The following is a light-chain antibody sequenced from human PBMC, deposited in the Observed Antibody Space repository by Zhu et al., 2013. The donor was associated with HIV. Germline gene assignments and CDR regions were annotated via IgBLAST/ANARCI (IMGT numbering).Light chain of an antibody. Sequence: SYELTQPPSVSVAPGETARITCGGDNIGGKSVHWYQQRPGQAPVLVVYADKDRPSWIPQRFSGSNSGNTATLTIRWVEAGDEADYYCQVWDSTTYVFGTGTKVTVL. CDR3: QVWDSTTYV. CDR2: ADK. J-gene: IGLJ1*01. CDR1: NIGGKS. V-gene: IGLV3-21*01.